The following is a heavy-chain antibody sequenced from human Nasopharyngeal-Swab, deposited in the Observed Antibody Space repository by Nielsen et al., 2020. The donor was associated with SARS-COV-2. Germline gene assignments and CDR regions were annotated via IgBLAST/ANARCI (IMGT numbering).Heavy chain of an antibody. Sequence: ESLKISCAASGFTFSSYDMHWVRQATGKGLEWVSAIGTAGDPYYPGSVKGRFTISRENAKNSLYLQMNSLRAGDTAVYYCARGDGTMVRGVIIRGGMDVWGQGTTVTVSS. V-gene: IGHV3-13*05. CDR3: ARGDGTMVRGVIIRGGMDV. CDR2: IGTAGDP. D-gene: IGHD3-10*01. CDR1: GFTFSSYD. J-gene: IGHJ6*02.